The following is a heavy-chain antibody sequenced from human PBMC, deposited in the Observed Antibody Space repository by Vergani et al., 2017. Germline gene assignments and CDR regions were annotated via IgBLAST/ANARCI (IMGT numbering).Heavy chain of an antibody. Sequence: QLQLQESGPGQVKPSETLSLTCTVSGGSISSSSYYWGWIRQPPGKGLEWIGSIYYSGSTYYNPSLKSRVTISVDTSKNQFSLKLSSVTAADTAVYYCARVGAYQLLTFLLDPWGQGTLVTVSS. D-gene: IGHD2-2*01. CDR1: GGSISSSSYY. CDR2: IYYSGST. CDR3: ARVGAYQLLTFLLDP. J-gene: IGHJ5*02. V-gene: IGHV4-39*01.